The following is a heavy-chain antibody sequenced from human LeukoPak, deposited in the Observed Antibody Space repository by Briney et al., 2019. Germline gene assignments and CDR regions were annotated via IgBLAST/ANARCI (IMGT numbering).Heavy chain of an antibody. V-gene: IGHV1-2*02. D-gene: IGHD2-8*01. CDR1: GYTFTSYY. Sequence: ASVKVSCKASGYTFTSYYMHRVRQAPGQGLEWMGWINPNSGGTNYAQKFQGRVTMTRDTSISTAYMELSRLRSDDTAVYYCARVPLGYCTNGVCYPYYFDYWGQGTLVTVSS. CDR2: INPNSGGT. CDR3: ARVPLGYCTNGVCYPYYFDY. J-gene: IGHJ4*02.